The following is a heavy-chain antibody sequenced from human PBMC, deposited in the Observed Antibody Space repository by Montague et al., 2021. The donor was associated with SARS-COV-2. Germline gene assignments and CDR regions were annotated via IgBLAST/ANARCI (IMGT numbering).Heavy chain of an antibody. CDR2: IYYTGAT. CDR1: SGSVYGHY. Sequence: SETLSLTCTVSSGSVYGHYLAWIRQPPGKGLECIAYIYYTGATYYNPSLESRVSISVDTSKNQVALKVKSVTAADSAFYYCATLGALGGNSFDFWGPGTFVIVSS. D-gene: IGHD4-23*01. V-gene: IGHV4-59*02. CDR3: ATLGALGGNSFDF. J-gene: IGHJ3*01.